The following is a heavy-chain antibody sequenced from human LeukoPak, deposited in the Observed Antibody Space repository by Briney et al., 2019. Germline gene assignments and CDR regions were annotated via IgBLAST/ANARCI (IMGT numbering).Heavy chain of an antibody. CDR1: GDTFIRYG. Sequence: ASVKVSCKASGDTFIRYGISWVRQAPGQGLEWMGWISTGNGNTNYGQKFQGRVTMTRDMATSTDYMEVSSLRSEDTAVYYCARDNSVGDSAWWFDPWGQGTLVTVSS. CDR3: ARDNSVGDSAWWFDP. V-gene: IGHV1-18*01. CDR2: ISTGNGNT. J-gene: IGHJ5*02. D-gene: IGHD5-12*01.